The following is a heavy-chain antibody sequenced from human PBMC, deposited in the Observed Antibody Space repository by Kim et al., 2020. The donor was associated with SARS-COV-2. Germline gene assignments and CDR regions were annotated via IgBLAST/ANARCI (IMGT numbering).Heavy chain of an antibody. V-gene: IGHV4-59*01. D-gene: IGHD3-9*01. J-gene: IGHJ4*02. CDR3: ARETQTYYDILTGYYTPGYFDY. CDR2: IYYSGST. CDR1: GGSISSYY. Sequence: SETLSLTCTVSGGSISSYYWSWIRQPPGKGLEWIGYIYYSGSTNYNPSLKSRVTISVDTSKNQFSLKLSSVTAADTAVYYCARETQTYYDILTGYYTPGYFDYWCQGTLVTVSS.